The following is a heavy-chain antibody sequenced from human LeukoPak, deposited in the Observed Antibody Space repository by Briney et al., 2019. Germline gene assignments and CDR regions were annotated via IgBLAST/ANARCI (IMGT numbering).Heavy chain of an antibody. D-gene: IGHD3-22*01. CDR3: AKERNYYDSSGYYYDFDY. CDR2: ISGSGGST. CDR1: GFTFSSYA. V-gene: IGHV3-23*01. J-gene: IGHJ4*02. Sequence: GGSLRLSCAASGFTFSSYAMSWVRQAPGKGLEWVSAISGSGGSTYYADSVKGRFTISRDNSKNTLYLQMNSLRAEGTAVYYCAKERNYYDSSGYYYDFDYWGQGTLVTVSS.